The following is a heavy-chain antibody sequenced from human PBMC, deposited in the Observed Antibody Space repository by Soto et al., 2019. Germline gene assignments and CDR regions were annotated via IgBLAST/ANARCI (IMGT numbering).Heavy chain of an antibody. V-gene: IGHV1-3*01. Sequence: GASVKVSCKASGYTFTGYAMHWVRQAPGQRLEWMGWINAGNGNTKYSQKFQGRVTITRDTSASTAYMELSSLRSEDTAVYYCARVWTGTTASDYYYYMDVWGKGTTVTVSS. CDR2: INAGNGNT. D-gene: IGHD1-7*01. CDR3: ARVWTGTTASDYYYYMDV. CDR1: GYTFTGYA. J-gene: IGHJ6*03.